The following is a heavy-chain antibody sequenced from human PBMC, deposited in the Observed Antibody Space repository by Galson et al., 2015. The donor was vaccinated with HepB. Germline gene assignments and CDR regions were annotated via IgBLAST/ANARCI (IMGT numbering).Heavy chain of an antibody. CDR1: GGTFSTNG. CDR3: ARDLRPGDYSSTWVPYFDI. Sequence: SVKVSCKASGGTFSTNGISWVRQAPGQGLEWMGGIIPIFGTANYAQKFQGRVTITADKSTSTAYLEVSSLRLVDTAVYYCARDLRPGDYSSTWVPYFDIWGQGTMVTVSS. CDR2: IIPIFGTA. J-gene: IGHJ3*02. V-gene: IGHV1-69*06. D-gene: IGHD6-13*01.